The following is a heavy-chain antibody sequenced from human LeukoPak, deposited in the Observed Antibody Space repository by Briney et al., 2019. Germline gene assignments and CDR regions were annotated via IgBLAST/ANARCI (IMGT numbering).Heavy chain of an antibody. J-gene: IGHJ4*02. Sequence: SETLSLTCTVSGGSISSSSYYWGWIRQPPGKGLEWIGSIYYSGSTYYNPSLKSRVTISVDTSKNQFSLKLSSVTAADTAVYYCARHDYDFWSGYPYYFDYWGQETLVTVSS. D-gene: IGHD3-3*01. CDR2: IYYSGST. CDR1: GGSISSSSYY. V-gene: IGHV4-39*01. CDR3: ARHDYDFWSGYPYYFDY.